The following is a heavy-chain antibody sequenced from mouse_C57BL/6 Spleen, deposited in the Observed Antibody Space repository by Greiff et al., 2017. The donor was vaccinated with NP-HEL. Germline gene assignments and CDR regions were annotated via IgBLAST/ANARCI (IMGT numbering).Heavy chain of an antibody. CDR1: GYTFTDYN. CDR2: INPNNGGT. D-gene: IGHD1-1*01. J-gene: IGHJ4*01. V-gene: IGHV1-18*01. Sequence: LVEPGASVKIPCKASGYTFTDYNMDWVKQSHGKSLEWIGDINPNNGGTIYNQKFKGKATLTVDKSSSTAYMELRSLTSEDTAVYYCARWDYGSSYDAMDYWGQGTSVTVSS. CDR3: ARWDYGSSYDAMDY.